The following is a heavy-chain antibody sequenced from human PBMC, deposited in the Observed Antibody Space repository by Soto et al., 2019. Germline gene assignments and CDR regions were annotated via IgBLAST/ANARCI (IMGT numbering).Heavy chain of an antibody. D-gene: IGHD3-16*01. Sequence: QLQLQESGPGLVKPSETLSLTCTVSGGSISSSSYYWGWIRQPPGKGLEWIGSIYYSGSTYYNPSLKSRVTISVDTSKNQFSLKLSSVTAADTAVYYCARHLLSPKLRSNWFDPWGQGTLVTVSS. CDR2: IYYSGST. V-gene: IGHV4-39*01. CDR1: GGSISSSSYY. J-gene: IGHJ5*02. CDR3: ARHLLSPKLRSNWFDP.